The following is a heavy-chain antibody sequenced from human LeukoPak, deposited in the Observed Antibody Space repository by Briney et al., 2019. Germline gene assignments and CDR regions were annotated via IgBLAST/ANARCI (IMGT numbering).Heavy chain of an antibody. D-gene: IGHD3-22*01. CDR1: GFTFSSFA. J-gene: IGHJ5*02. CDR3: ARDFHESSGYQA. V-gene: IGHV3-23*01. CDR2: ISASGGST. Sequence: PGGSLRLSCAASGFTFSSFAMSWVRQAPGKGLEWISVISASGGSTYYADSVKGRFTISRDNSKNTLHLQMNSLRAEDTAVYYCARDFHESSGYQAWGQGTLVTVSS.